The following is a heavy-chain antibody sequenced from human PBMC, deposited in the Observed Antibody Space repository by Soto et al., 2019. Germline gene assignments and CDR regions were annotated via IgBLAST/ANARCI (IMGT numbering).Heavy chain of an antibody. CDR3: ARRGSGVTRGLHY. J-gene: IGHJ4*02. D-gene: IGHD2-15*01. CDR1: GFTFSSYG. V-gene: IGHV3-74*01. Sequence: EVQLVESGGGLVQPGGSLRLSCAASGFTFSSYGMHWVRQAPGKWLVWISRINTDGSSTSYVDSVQGRFTISRDNGKNTLFLQMNSLRGEDSAVYYCARRGSGVTRGLHYWGQGTLVTVSS. CDR2: INTDGSST.